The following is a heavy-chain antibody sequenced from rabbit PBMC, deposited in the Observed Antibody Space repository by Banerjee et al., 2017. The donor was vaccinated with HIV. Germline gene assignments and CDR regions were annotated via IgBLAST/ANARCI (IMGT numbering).Heavy chain of an antibody. CDR3: ANLHLDGSGKYDL. J-gene: IGHJ6*01. CDR2: IYTSSGST. Sequence: QEQLEESGGDLVKPEGSLPLTCTASGFSFSSVYYICWVRQAPGKGLELIACIYTSSGSTWYASWVNGRFTITRNTNLNTVDLEMTSLTAADTATYFCANLHLDGSGKYDLWGPGTLVTVS. V-gene: IGHV1S43*01. D-gene: IGHD1-1*01. CDR1: GFSFSSVYY.